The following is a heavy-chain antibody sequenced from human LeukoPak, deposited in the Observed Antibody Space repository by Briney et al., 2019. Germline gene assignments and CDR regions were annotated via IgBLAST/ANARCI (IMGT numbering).Heavy chain of an antibody. CDR3: AKNWGYFDD. D-gene: IGHD7-27*01. J-gene: IGHJ4*02. CDR2: INPVGSEK. CDR1: GFSFSTYW. V-gene: IGHV3-7*02. Sequence: GGSLRLSCAASGFSFSTYWMNCVRQAPGKGLEWVANINPVGSEKYYLDSVKGRFTISRDNAKNSLYLQMNSLRAEDTAVYYCAKNWGYFDDWGQGTLVTVSS.